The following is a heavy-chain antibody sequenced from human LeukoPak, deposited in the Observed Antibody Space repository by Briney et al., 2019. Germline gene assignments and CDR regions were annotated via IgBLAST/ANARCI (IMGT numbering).Heavy chain of an antibody. CDR1: GFTFSSYW. CDR2: IKQDGSEK. V-gene: IGHV3-7*01. D-gene: IGHD3-22*01. Sequence: AGGSLRLSCAASGFTFSSYWMSWVRQAPGKGLEWVANIKQDGSEKYYVDSVKGRFTISRDNAKNSLYLQMNSLRAEDTAVYYCAREVAYYYDRSGYYLDYWGQGTLVTVSS. CDR3: AREVAYYYDRSGYYLDY. J-gene: IGHJ4*02.